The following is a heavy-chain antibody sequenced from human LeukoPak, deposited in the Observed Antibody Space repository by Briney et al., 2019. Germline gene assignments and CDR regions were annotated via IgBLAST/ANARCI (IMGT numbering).Heavy chain of an antibody. CDR1: GFTFSSYA. V-gene: IGHV3-30-3*01. Sequence: GGSLRLSCAASGFTFSSYAMHWVRQAPGKGLEWVAVISYDGSNKYYADSVKGRFTISRDNSKNTLYLQMNSLRAEDTAVYYCAKDLYGSGYSSGWDYFDYWGQGTLVTVSS. D-gene: IGHD6-19*01. CDR3: AKDLYGSGYSSGWDYFDY. J-gene: IGHJ4*02. CDR2: ISYDGSNK.